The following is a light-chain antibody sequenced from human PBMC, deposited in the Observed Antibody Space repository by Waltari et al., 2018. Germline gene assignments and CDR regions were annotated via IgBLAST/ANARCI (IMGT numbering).Light chain of an antibody. CDR2: YDS. J-gene: IGLJ1*01. CDR3: HVWHPDMDPGV. Sequence: SYALTQPPSVSVAPGTTARITCGGDHIGSYSVHWYQQKPGQAPVLVIFYDSDRPSGIPERCSGSNSGNTATLTISSVEAGDEAKYYCHVWHPDMDPGVFGPGTEVSV. V-gene: IGLV3-21*04. CDR1: HIGSYS.